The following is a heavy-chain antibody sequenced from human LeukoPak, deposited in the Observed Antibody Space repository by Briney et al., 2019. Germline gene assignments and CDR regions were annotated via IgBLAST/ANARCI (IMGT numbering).Heavy chain of an antibody. CDR2: ISYDGSNK. D-gene: IGHD3-22*01. CDR3: ARDRYCYDSSGYYHGGYYFDY. V-gene: IGHV3-30-3*01. Sequence: PAKSLTLACAVSGFTFSSYSMHWVRQPPGKGLEWVGFISYDGSNKYYADSVEGRFIISRDNSKTTLYLQMNSLRAEDTAVYYCARDRYCYDSSGYYHGGYYFDYWGQGTLVTVSS. CDR1: GFTFSSYS. J-gene: IGHJ4*02.